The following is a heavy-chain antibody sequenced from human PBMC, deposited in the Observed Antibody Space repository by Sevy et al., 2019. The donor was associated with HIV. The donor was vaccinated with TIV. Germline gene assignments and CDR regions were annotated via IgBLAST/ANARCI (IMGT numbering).Heavy chain of an antibody. Sequence: GGSLRLSCAASGFTFSANWMNWVRQAPGKGLEWVANIKADGSDKHYVDSVEGRFTISRDNAKNLLFLQMNSLRVEETAVYYCAHETFGRFESWGQGTLATVSS. CDR1: GFTFSANW. V-gene: IGHV3-7*01. J-gene: IGHJ4*02. CDR3: AHETFGRFES. CDR2: IKADGSDK. D-gene: IGHD3-16*01.